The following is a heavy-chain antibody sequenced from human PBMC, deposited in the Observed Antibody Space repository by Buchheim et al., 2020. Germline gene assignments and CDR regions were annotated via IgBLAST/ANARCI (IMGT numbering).Heavy chain of an antibody. CDR2: IIPILGIA. CDR3: ARDMAYSYGYGWFDP. V-gene: IGHV1-69*08. Sequence: QVQLVQSGAEVKKPGSSVKVSCKASGGTFSSYTISWVRQAPGQGLEWMGRIIPILGIANYAQKFQGRVPITADKSTSTAYLELSSLRSEDTAVYYCARDMAYSYGYGWFDPWGQGTL. CDR1: GGTFSSYT. D-gene: IGHD5-18*01. J-gene: IGHJ5*02.